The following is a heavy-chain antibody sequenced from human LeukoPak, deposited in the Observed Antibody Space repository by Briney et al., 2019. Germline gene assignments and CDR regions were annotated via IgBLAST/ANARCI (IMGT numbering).Heavy chain of an antibody. Sequence: ASVKVSCKASGYTFTSYDINWVRQAAGQGPEWMGWMNPNSGNTGYAQKFQGRVTITRNTSISTAYMELSSLRSEDTAVYSCARGPSWSGYSQPYYFDYWGQGTLVTVSS. V-gene: IGHV1-8*03. CDR3: ARGPSWSGYSQPYYFDY. CDR2: MNPNSGNT. J-gene: IGHJ4*02. CDR1: GYTFTSYD. D-gene: IGHD3-3*01.